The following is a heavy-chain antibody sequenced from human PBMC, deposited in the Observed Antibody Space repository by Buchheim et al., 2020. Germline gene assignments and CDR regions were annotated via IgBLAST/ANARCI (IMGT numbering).Heavy chain of an antibody. CDR1: GFTFSRYW. D-gene: IGHD5-12*01. Sequence: EVQLVESGGGLVQPGGSLRLSCAASGFTFSRYWMHWVRRAPGKGLMWVSRVNSDGSGTGYADSVKGRFTISRDNAKNTLYLQMNSLRAEDTAVYYCVKDLPNSGFAYDYWGQGSL. CDR3: VKDLPNSGFAYDY. V-gene: IGHV3-74*01. CDR2: VNSDGSGT. J-gene: IGHJ4*02.